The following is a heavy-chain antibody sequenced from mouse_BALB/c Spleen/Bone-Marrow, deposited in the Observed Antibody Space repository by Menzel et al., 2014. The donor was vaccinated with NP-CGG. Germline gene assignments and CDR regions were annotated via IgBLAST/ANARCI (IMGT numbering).Heavy chain of an antibody. CDR3: ANYYSGSSPFAY. D-gene: IGHD1-1*01. V-gene: IGHV14-3*02. J-gene: IGHJ3*01. CDR2: IDPANGNT. CDR1: GFNIKDTY. Sequence: EVQLQQSGAELVKPGASVKLSCTASGFNIKDTYMHWVKQRPEQGLEWIGRIDPANGNTKYDPKFQGKATITADTSSXTASLQLSSLSSENTPVYYCANYYSGSSPFAYWGQGTLVTVSA.